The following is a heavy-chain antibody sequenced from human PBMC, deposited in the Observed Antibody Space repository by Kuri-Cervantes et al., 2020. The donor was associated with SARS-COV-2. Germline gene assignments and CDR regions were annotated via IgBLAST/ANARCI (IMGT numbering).Heavy chain of an antibody. CDR2: IYYSGST. CDR3: ARDQETGTAYVDAFDI. D-gene: IGHD1-1*01. Sequence: SETLSLTCTVSGGSISSSSYYWGWIRQPPGKGLEWIGSIYYSGSTYYNPSLKSRVTISVDTSKNQFSLKLSSVTAADTAVYYCARDQETGTAYVDAFDIWGQGTMITVSS. V-gene: IGHV4-39*02. CDR1: GGSISSSSYY. J-gene: IGHJ3*02.